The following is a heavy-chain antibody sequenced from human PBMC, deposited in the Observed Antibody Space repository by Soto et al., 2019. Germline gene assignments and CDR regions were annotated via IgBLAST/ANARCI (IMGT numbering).Heavy chain of an antibody. D-gene: IGHD6-19*01. CDR3: ARGTLQQWLVLGAFDI. CDR2: INAGNGNT. J-gene: IGHJ3*02. CDR1: GYTFTSYA. V-gene: IGHV1-3*01. Sequence: ASVKVSCKASGYTFTSYAMHWVRQAPGQRLEWMGWINAGNGNTKYSQKFQGRVTITRDTSASTAYMELSSLRSEDTAVYYCARGTLQQWLVLGAFDIWGQGTMVTVSS.